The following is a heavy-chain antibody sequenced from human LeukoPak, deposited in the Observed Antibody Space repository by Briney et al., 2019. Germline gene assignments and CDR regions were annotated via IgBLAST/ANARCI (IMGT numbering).Heavy chain of an antibody. V-gene: IGHV3-43D*03. J-gene: IGHJ4*02. Sequence: PGGSLRLSCAASGFTFDDYAMHWVRQAPGKGLEWVSLISWDAGSTFYTDSVKGRFTISRDNSKNTLYLQMNSLRAEDTAVYYCAKDGPYGSGSYLRYWGQGTLVTVSS. D-gene: IGHD3-10*01. CDR2: ISWDAGST. CDR3: AKDGPYGSGSYLRY. CDR1: GFTFDDYA.